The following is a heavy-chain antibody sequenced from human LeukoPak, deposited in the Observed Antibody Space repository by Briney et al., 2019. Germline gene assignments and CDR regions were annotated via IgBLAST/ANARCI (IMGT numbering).Heavy chain of an antibody. J-gene: IGHJ6*03. V-gene: IGHV1-2*06. D-gene: IGHD3-10*01. Sequence: ASVKVSCKTSGFTFTDHYIHWVRQAPGQGLEWMGRINPNTGGTNYAQNFQGRVTMTRDTSISTAYMELSSLRSDDTAAYYCARDQYTNSYYGYYYSYMDVWGKGTTVTVSS. CDR2: INPNTGGT. CDR1: GFTFTDHY. CDR3: ARDQYTNSYYGYYYSYMDV.